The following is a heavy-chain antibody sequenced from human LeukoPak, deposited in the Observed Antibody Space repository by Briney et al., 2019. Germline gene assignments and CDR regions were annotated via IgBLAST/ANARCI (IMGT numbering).Heavy chain of an antibody. CDR3: ITPLPYSAQ. CDR1: GFTFSGSA. J-gene: IGHJ4*02. Sequence: GGSLKLSCAASGFTFSGSAMHWVRQAPGKGLEWVGRIKPKTDGETTEYAAPVKDRFSISRDDSKSMMYLQMNSLKTEDTAVYYCITPLPYSAQGGQGTLVTVSS. V-gene: IGHV3-15*07. CDR2: IKPKTDGETT. D-gene: IGHD2-21*01.